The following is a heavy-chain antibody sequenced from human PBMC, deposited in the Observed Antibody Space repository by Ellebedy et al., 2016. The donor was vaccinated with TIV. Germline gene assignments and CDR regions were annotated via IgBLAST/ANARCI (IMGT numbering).Heavy chain of an antibody. CDR3: ARQGGVNCRVDY. CDR2: IYPGDFDT. D-gene: IGHD3-16*01. J-gene: IGHJ4*02. CDR1: GYSFTNYW. V-gene: IGHV5-51*01. Sequence: GESLKISCKGSGYSFTNYWIGWVRQMPGKGLEWMGIIYPGDFDTRYSPSFHVKVTISADKSISTAYLQWSSLKASDTAMYYCARQGGVNCRVDYWGQGTLVTVSS.